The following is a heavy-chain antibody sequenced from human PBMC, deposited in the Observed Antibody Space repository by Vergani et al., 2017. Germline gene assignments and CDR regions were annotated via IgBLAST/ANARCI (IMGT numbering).Heavy chain of an antibody. J-gene: IGHJ3*02. CDR1: GFTFSSYW. CDR3: ARSGDYSNDAFDI. CDR2: INSDGSRT. V-gene: IGHV3-74*02. D-gene: IGHD3-22*01. Sequence: EVQLLESGGGLVQPGGSLRLSCAASGFTFSSYWMHWVRQVPGKGLVWVSRINSDGSRTSYADSVKGRFTISRDNAKNTLYLQMNSLRVEDTAVYYCARSGDYSNDAFDIWGQGTMVTVSS.